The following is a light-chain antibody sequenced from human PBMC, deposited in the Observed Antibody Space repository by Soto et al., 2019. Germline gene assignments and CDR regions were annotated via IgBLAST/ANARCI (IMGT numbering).Light chain of an antibody. Sequence: QSVLTQPASVSGSPGQSIAISCIGTSSYVGGYNYVSWYQQHPGKAPKLMIYDVSNRPSGASDRFSGSKSGNTASLTISGLQPEDEADYYCTSYTSSSTYVFGTGTKVTV. CDR3: TSYTSSSTYV. J-gene: IGLJ1*01. V-gene: IGLV2-14*01. CDR1: SSYVGGYNY. CDR2: DVS.